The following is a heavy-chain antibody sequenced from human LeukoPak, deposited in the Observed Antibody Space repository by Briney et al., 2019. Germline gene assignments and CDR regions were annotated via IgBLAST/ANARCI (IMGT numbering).Heavy chain of an antibody. CDR1: GFTNNGHT. Sequence: PGGSLRLSCAASGFTNNGHTMTWVRQAPGKGLEWVSIIGGRDDRTYYADSVKGRFTIPRDNSKNLLYLQMNSLRAEDTAVYYCAKVGYSSSCLDYWGQGTLVTVSS. V-gene: IGHV3-23*01. J-gene: IGHJ4*02. D-gene: IGHD6-13*01. CDR2: IGGRDDRT. CDR3: AKVGYSSSCLDY.